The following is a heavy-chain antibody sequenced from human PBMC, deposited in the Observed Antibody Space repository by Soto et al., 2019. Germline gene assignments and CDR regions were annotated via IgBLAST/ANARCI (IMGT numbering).Heavy chain of an antibody. CDR1: GFTFINYA. CDR3: ARKVVGSTSRPDYWYFDL. J-gene: IGHJ2*01. Sequence: EVQLLESGGDSVQPGGSVRLSCAGSGFTFINYAMNWVRQAPGKGLEWVSTISGGGDATFFADSVRGRFTFSRDKSKNTVTLKMNSLGVDDTAVYYCARKVVGSTSRPDYWYFDLWGRGTLVTVSS. V-gene: IGHV3-23*01. CDR2: ISGGGDAT. D-gene: IGHD2-21*01.